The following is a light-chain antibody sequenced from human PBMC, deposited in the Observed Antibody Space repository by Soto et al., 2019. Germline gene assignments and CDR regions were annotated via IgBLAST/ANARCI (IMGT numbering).Light chain of an antibody. CDR1: QSVTSSY. Sequence: ENVLTQSPGTLSLSPGERATLSCRASQSVTSSYLAWYQQKPGQAPRLLISGASSRAADIPDRFSGSGSGTDFTLTINRLEPEDFAVYYCQQYGSSTTFGQGTRLEIK. CDR2: GAS. V-gene: IGKV3-20*01. CDR3: QQYGSSTT. J-gene: IGKJ5*01.